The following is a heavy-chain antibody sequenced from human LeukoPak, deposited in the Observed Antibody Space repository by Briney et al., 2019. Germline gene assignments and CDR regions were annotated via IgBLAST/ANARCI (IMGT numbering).Heavy chain of an antibody. CDR3: ARYIRGFDY. CDR2: IYYSGST. D-gene: IGHD3-3*02. Sequence: SETLSLTCTVSGGSISSYYWSWIRQPPGKGLEWIGYIYYSGSTNYNPSLKSRVTISVDTSKNQFSLKLSSVTAADTAAYYCARYIRGFDYWGQGTLVTVSS. J-gene: IGHJ4*02. V-gene: IGHV4-59*01. CDR1: GGSISSYY.